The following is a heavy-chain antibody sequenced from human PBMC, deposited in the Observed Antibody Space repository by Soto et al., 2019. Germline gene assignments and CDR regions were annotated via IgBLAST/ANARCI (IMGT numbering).Heavy chain of an antibody. V-gene: IGHV3-9*01. D-gene: IGHD6-13*01. Sequence: EMQLVESGGGLVQPGRSLRLSCAASGFIFHDYGIHWVRQAPGKGLEWVSSISWNSNTIAYADSVKGRFTISRDNAKNSLYLQMNSLRVEDTALYYCAKGGSSWSAGDYYTMDVWGQGTTVTVSS. CDR2: ISWNSNTI. J-gene: IGHJ6*02. CDR1: GFIFHDYG. CDR3: AKGGSSWSAGDYYTMDV.